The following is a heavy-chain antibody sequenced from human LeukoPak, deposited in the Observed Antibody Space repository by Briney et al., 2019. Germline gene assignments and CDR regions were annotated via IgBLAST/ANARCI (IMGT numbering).Heavy chain of an antibody. CDR2: IYTSGST. Sequence: SETLSLTCTVSGGSISSYYWSWIRQPAGKGLEWIGRIYTSGSTNYNPSLKSRVTISVETSKNQFSLKLSSVTAADTAVYYCARVTGYMIEDYFDYWGQGTLVTVSS. V-gene: IGHV4-4*07. CDR1: GGSISSYY. J-gene: IGHJ4*02. CDR3: ARVTGYMIEDYFDY. D-gene: IGHD3-22*01.